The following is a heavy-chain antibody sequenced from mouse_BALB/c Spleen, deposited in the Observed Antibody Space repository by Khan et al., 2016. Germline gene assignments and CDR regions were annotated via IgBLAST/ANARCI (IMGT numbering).Heavy chain of an antibody. D-gene: IGHD1-1*01. CDR2: ISYDGNT. CDR3: ANYYYRSHYYNYVMDY. J-gene: IGHJ4*01. V-gene: IGHV3-6*02. Sequence: EVQLQESGPGLVKPSQSLSLTCSVIGYSITSGYYWNWIRQFPGNQLEWMGYISYDGNTNYNPSLKNRISITRDTSTNQFFLQLNSVTTEDTAAYYGANYYYRSHYYNYVMDYWGQGTSVTVSS. CDR1: GYSITSGYY.